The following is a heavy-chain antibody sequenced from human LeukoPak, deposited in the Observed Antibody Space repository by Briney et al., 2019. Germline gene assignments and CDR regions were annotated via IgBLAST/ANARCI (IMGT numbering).Heavy chain of an antibody. CDR3: ARLGPHYGGNPDNWFDP. CDR2: IIPIFGTA. V-gene: IGHV1-69*13. Sequence: ASVKVSCKASGGTFSSYAISWVRQAPGQGLEWMGGIIPIFGTANYAQKFQGRVTITADESTSTAYMELSSLRSEDTAAYYCARLGPHYGGNPDNWFDPWGQGTLVTVSS. CDR1: GGTFSSYA. D-gene: IGHD4-23*01. J-gene: IGHJ5*02.